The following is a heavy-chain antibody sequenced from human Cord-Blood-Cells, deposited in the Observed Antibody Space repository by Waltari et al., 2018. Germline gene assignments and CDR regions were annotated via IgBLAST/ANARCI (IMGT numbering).Heavy chain of an antibody. V-gene: IGHV1-69*01. J-gene: IGHJ3*02. D-gene: IGHD3-16*01. CDR2: IIPIFGTA. CDR1: GGTFSSYA. Sequence: QVQMVQSGAEVKKPGSSVTVSCKASGGTFSSYALSWVRQAPGRGLEWMGGIIPIFGTANYAQKFQGRVTITADESTSTAYMELSSLRSEDTAVYYCARGGEDWGDAFDIWGQGTMVTVSS. CDR3: ARGGEDWGDAFDI.